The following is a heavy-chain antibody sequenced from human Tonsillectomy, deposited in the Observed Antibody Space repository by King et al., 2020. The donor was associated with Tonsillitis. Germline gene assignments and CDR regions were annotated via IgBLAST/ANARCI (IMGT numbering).Heavy chain of an antibody. J-gene: IGHJ4*02. Sequence: VQLVESGGRLVQPGGSLRLSCAASGFTFSNFWMTWVRQATGKGLEWVANTKEDGSDKFYVASVKGRFSISRDNAKNSLYLQMNILRAEDTAVYYCVSPSHPTPYCWGQGTLVTVSS. V-gene: IGHV3-7*03. CDR3: VSPSHPTPYC. CDR1: GFTFSNFW. CDR2: TKEDGSDK.